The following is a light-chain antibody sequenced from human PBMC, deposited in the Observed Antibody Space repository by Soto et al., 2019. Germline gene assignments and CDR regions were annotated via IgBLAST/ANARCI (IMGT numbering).Light chain of an antibody. CDR1: QRVSITF. J-gene: IGKJ1*01. CDR2: GAS. Sequence: EIVLTQSPGSLSLSPGERATLSCRASQRVSITFFAWYQQRPGQAPRLLMYGASSRATGIPERFSGSGSGTDFPITISRLEPEGFGVYYCQQFDSAVTFGQGPKVEI. CDR3: QQFDSAVT. V-gene: IGKV3-20*01.